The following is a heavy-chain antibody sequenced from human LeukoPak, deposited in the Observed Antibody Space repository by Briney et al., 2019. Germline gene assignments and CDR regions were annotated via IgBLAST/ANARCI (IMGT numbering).Heavy chain of an antibody. CDR3: AKPYYYDSSAFDY. V-gene: IGHV3-43D*04. D-gene: IGHD3-22*01. J-gene: IGHJ4*02. CDR1: GFTFDDYA. Sequence: GGSLRPSCAASGFTFDDYAMHWVRQAPGKGLEWVSLISWDGGSTYYADSVKGRFTISRDNSKNSLYLQMNSLRAEDTALYYCAKPYYYDSSAFDYWGQGTLVTVSS. CDR2: ISWDGGST.